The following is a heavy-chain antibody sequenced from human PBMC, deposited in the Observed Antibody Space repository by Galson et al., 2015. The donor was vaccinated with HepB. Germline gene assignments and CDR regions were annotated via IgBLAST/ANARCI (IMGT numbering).Heavy chain of an antibody. CDR1: GFTFSSYS. D-gene: IGHD3-22*01. CDR3: ARNYDSSGYYRGSCFDY. V-gene: IGHV3-48*01. CDR2: ISSSSSTI. Sequence: SLRLSCAASGFTFSSYSMNWVRQAPGKGLEWVSYISSSSSTIYYADSVKSRFTISRDNAKNSLYLQMNSLRAEDTAVYYYARNYDSSGYYRGSCFDYWGQGTLVTVSS. J-gene: IGHJ4*02.